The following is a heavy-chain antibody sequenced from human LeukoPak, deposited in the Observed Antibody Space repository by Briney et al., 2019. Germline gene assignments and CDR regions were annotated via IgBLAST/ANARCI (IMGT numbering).Heavy chain of an antibody. CDR1: GYTFTGYY. D-gene: IGHD3-22*01. V-gene: IGHV1-2*02. Sequence: RASVKVSCKASGYTFTGYYMHWVRQAPGQGLAWMGWINPNSGGTNYAQKFQGRVTMTRDTSISTAYMELSRLRSDDTAVYYCARGRDSSGYYYHFDYWGQGTLVTVSS. J-gene: IGHJ4*02. CDR2: INPNSGGT. CDR3: ARGRDSSGYYYHFDY.